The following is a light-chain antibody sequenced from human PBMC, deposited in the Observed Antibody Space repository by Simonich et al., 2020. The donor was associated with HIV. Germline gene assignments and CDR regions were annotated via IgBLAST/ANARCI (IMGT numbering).Light chain of an antibody. CDR3: QQYYSTPLT. CDR1: QSLLYSSNNRHY. CDR2: WAS. Sequence: DIVLTQSPDSLPVSLGEWATIHCKSSQSLLYSSNNRHYLSWYQQKPGQPPKLLIYWASNRESAVPDRFSGSGSGTYFTLTISSLQAEDVAVYYCQQYYSTPLTFGGGTKVEIK. J-gene: IGKJ4*01. V-gene: IGKV4-1*01.